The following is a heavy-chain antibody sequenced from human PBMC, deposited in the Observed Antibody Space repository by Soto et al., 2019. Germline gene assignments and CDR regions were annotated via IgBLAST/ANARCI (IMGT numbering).Heavy chain of an antibody. J-gene: IGHJ4*02. D-gene: IGHD4-4*01. CDR2: IIPIFGTA. CDR1: GGTFSSSA. V-gene: IGHV1-69*01. CDR3: ARDGVAVTTGISGE. Sequence: ASVMVCCPASGGTFSSSAISWVRQALAQGLEWMGGIIPIFGTATYAQKFQGRVTITADESTSTVYMELRSLSSDDTAVYYCARDGVAVTTGISGEWGQGTLVT.